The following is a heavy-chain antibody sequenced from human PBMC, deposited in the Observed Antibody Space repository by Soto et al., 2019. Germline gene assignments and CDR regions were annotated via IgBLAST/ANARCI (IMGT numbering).Heavy chain of an antibody. CDR3: ARGGPTGTTREGMDV. CDR2: INPNSGGT. CDR1: GYTFTGYY. J-gene: IGHJ6*02. Sequence: VASVKVSCKASGYTFTGYYMHWVRQAPGQGLEWMGWINPNSGGTNYAQKFQGWVTMTRDTSISTAYMELSRLRSDDTAVYYCARGGPTGTTREGMDVWGQGTTVTVSS. D-gene: IGHD1-1*01. V-gene: IGHV1-2*04.